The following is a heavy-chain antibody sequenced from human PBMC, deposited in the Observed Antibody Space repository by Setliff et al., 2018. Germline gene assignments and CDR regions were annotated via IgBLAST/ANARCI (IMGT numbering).Heavy chain of an antibody. J-gene: IGHJ3*02. Sequence: ASVKVSCKASGYTFTSYGISWVRQAPGEGLEWMGWISAYNGNTNYAQKLQGRVTMTTDTSTSTAYMELRSLRSDDTAVYYCARAVTYYDILTGQHHYDAFDIWGQGTMVTVSS. CDR2: ISAYNGNT. V-gene: IGHV1-18*01. CDR3: ARAVTYYDILTGQHHYDAFDI. CDR1: GYTFTSYG. D-gene: IGHD3-9*01.